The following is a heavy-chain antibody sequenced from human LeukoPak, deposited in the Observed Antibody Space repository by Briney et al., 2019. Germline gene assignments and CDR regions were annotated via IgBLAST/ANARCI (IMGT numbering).Heavy chain of an antibody. Sequence: PGGSLRLSCAASGFTFSSYSMNWVRQAPGKGLEWVSSISSSSSYIYYADSVKGRFTISRDNAKNSLYLQMNSPRAEDTAVYYCARELNIVATITSDYWGQGTLVTVSS. J-gene: IGHJ4*02. V-gene: IGHV3-21*01. CDR2: ISSSSSYI. CDR3: ARELNIVATITSDY. CDR1: GFTFSSYS. D-gene: IGHD5-12*01.